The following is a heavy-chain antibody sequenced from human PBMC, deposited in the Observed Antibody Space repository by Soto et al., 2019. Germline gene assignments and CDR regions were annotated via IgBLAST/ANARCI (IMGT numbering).Heavy chain of an antibody. D-gene: IGHD1-1*01. Sequence: GGSLRLSCAASGFNFDDYGMSWVRQAPGKGLEWVSGINWNSVNTGYVDSVKGRFTISRDNAKSSLYLQMNSLRAEDTALYYCARGIDAYNFFDSWGQGTLVTVSS. CDR3: ARGIDAYNFFDS. CDR2: INWNSVNT. V-gene: IGHV3-20*04. J-gene: IGHJ4*02. CDR1: GFNFDDYG.